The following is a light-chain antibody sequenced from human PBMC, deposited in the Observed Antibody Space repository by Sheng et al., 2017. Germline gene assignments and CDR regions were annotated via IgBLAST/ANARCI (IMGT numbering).Light chain of an antibody. Sequence: QSALTQPASVSGSPGQSITISCTGTSSDVGFYNYVSWYQQHPGKAPKLMIYDVTNRPSGISNRFSGSKSGNTASLTISGLQAEDEADYYCSSYATSNTWVFGGGTKLTV. J-gene: IGLJ3*02. CDR2: DVT. CDR3: SSYATSNTWV. CDR1: SSDVGFYNY. V-gene: IGLV2-14*01.